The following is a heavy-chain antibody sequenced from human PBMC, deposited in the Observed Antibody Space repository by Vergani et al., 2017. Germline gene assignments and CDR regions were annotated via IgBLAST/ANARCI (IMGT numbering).Heavy chain of an antibody. J-gene: IGHJ4*02. CDR3: AKETGNLLWFGESNLDY. CDR1: GFTFSSYG. D-gene: IGHD3-10*01. Sequence: VQLVESGGGVVQPGRSLRLSCAASGFTFSSYGMHWVRQAPGKGLEWVAVISYDGSNKYYADSVKGRFTISRVNSKNTLYLQMNSLRAEDTAVYYCAKETGNLLWFGESNLDYWGQGTLVTVSS. V-gene: IGHV3-30*18. CDR2: ISYDGSNK.